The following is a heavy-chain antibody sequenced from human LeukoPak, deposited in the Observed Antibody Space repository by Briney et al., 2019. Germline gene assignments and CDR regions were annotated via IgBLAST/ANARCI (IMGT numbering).Heavy chain of an antibody. D-gene: IGHD4-17*01. Sequence: SETLSLTCTVSGGSISSYYWSWIRQPAGKGLEWIGRIYTSGSTNYNPSLKSRVTMSVDTSKNQFSLKLSSVTAADTAVYYCARTHDYGDFYYFNYWGQGTLVTVSS. V-gene: IGHV4-4*07. J-gene: IGHJ4*02. CDR3: ARTHDYGDFYYFNY. CDR1: GGSISSYY. CDR2: IYTSGST.